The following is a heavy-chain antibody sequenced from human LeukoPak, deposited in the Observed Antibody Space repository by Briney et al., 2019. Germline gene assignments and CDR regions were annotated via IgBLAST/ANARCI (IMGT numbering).Heavy chain of an antibody. CDR3: VIGSNMSYYYSSGYRYYFDY. D-gene: IGHD3-22*01. CDR1: GGSHSISSYH. CDR2: IYYSGST. Sequence: PSETLSLTCTVSGGSHSISSYHWRWIRQPPGKGLEWIGSIYYSGSTYYNPSLKSRVTISVDTSKNQFSLKLSSVTAADTAVYCCVIGSNMSYYYSSGYRYYFDYWGQGTLVTVSS. V-gene: IGHV4-39*01. J-gene: IGHJ4*02.